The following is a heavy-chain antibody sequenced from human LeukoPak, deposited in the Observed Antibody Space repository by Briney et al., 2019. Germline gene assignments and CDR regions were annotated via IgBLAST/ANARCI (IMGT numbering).Heavy chain of an antibody. CDR1: GFIFSGSS. CDR3: ARDSDSRIWNGLFDY. CDR2: VKQDGSEK. Sequence: GGSLRLSCAASGFIFSGSSMHWVRQAPGKGLEWVASVKQDGSEKYYVDSVKGRFTISRDNAKNSLYLQMHSLRAEDTAVYYCARDSDSRIWNGLFDYWGQGTQVTVSS. V-gene: IGHV3-7*01. J-gene: IGHJ4*02. D-gene: IGHD6-13*01.